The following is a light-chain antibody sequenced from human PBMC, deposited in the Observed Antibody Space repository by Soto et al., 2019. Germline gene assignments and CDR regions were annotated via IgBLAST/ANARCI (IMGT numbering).Light chain of an antibody. CDR2: EVS. CDR1: SSDVGGYKY. CDR3: CSYTGGTTLV. V-gene: IGLV2-14*01. J-gene: IGLJ2*01. Sequence: QSALTQPASVSGSPGQSITISCTGSSSDVGGYKYVSWYQQHPGKAPKLMIFEVSNRPSGVSNRFSGSKSGNTASLTISGPQAEDEGDYYCCSYTGGTTLVCGGGTKLTVL.